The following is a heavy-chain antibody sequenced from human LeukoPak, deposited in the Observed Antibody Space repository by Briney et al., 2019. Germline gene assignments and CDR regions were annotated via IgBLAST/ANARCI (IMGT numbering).Heavy chain of an antibody. CDR3: ASSGYDHYFDY. CDR2: IIPIFGTA. J-gene: IGHJ4*02. D-gene: IGHD3-22*01. Sequence: SSVKVSCKASGGTFSSYAISWVRQAPGQGLEWVGGIIPIFGTANYAQKFQGRVTITTDESTSTAYMELSSLRSEDTAVYYCASSGYDHYFDYWGQGTLVTVSS. V-gene: IGHV1-69*05. CDR1: GGTFSSYA.